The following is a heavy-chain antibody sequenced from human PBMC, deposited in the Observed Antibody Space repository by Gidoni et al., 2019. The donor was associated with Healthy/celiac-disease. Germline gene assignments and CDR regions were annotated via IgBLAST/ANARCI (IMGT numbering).Heavy chain of an antibody. CDR1: GYTFTSYY. CDR2: INPSGGST. V-gene: IGHV1-46*01. CDR3: ARDRYCSGGSCYANWFDP. D-gene: IGHD2-15*01. J-gene: IGHJ5*02. Sequence: QVQLVQSGAEVKTPGASAKVSCKASGYTFTSYYMHWVRQAPGQGLEWMGIINPSGGSTSYAQKLQGRVTMTMDTSTSTVYLELSSLRSEDTAVYYCARDRYCSGGSCYANWFDPWGQGTLVTVSS.